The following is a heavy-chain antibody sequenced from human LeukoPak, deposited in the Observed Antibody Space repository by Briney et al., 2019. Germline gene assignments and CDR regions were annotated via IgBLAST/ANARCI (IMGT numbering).Heavy chain of an antibody. CDR1: GGSISSSSYY. D-gene: IGHD3-10*01. V-gene: IGHV4-39*01. Sequence: SETLSLTCTVSGGSISSSSYYWGWIRQPPGKGLEWIGSIYYSGSTYYNPSLKSRVTISVDTSKNQFSLKLSSVTAADTAVYYCALPGGFGEDDAFDIWGQGTMVTVSS. CDR2: IYYSGST. CDR3: ALPGGFGEDDAFDI. J-gene: IGHJ3*02.